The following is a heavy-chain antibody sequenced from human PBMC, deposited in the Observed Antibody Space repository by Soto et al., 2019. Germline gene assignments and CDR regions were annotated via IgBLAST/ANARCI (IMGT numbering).Heavy chain of an antibody. V-gene: IGHV3-33*01. D-gene: IGHD3-10*01. CDR2: IWYDGSNK. CDR1: GFTFSSYG. J-gene: IGHJ4*02. CDR3: ARESITMVRGVDY. Sequence: QVQLVESGGGVVQPGRSLRLSCAASGFTFSSYGMHWVRQAPGKGLEWVAVIWYDGSNKYYADSVKGQFTISRDNSKNTLYLQMNSLRAEDTAVYYCARESITMVRGVDYWGQGTLVTVSS.